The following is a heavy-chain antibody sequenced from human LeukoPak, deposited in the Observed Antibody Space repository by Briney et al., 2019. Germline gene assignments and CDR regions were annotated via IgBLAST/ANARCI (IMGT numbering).Heavy chain of an antibody. V-gene: IGHV4-39*01. CDR2: IYYSGST. CDR1: GGSISSSSYY. CDR3: ARNDYGDY. Sequence: PSETLSLTCIVSGGSISSSSYYWGWIRQPPGKGLEWIGSIYYSGSTYYNPSLKSRVTISVDTSKNQFSLKLSSVTAADTAVYYCARNDYGDYWGQGTLVTVSS. J-gene: IGHJ4*02.